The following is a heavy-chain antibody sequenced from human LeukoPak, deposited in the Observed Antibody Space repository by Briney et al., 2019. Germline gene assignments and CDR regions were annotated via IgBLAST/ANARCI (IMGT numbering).Heavy chain of an antibody. J-gene: IGHJ6*03. V-gene: IGHV1-69*13. CDR1: GGTFSTYA. CDR2: IIPILSTA. CDR3: AKVPIFGVVYYYMDV. D-gene: IGHD3-3*01. Sequence: GASVKVSCKASGGTFSTYAISWVRQAPGQGLEWMGGIIPILSTANYAQKFQGRVTIIADESTSTAYMELSSLGSEDTAVYYCAKVPIFGVVYYYMDVWGKGTTVTVSS.